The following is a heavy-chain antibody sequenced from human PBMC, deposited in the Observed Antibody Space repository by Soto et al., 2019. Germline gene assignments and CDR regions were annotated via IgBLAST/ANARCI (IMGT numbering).Heavy chain of an antibody. D-gene: IGHD3-9*01. Sequence: PSETLSLTCAVYVGSFSGYYWSLIRQPPGKGLECIGEINHSGSTNYDPSLKSRVTISVDTSKNQFSLKLSSVTAADTAVYYCASREVLRYSDWSPRRSYFEYWGPGTLVTVSS. J-gene: IGHJ4*02. CDR2: INHSGST. CDR3: ASREVLRYSDWSPRRSYFEY. V-gene: IGHV4-34*01. CDR1: VGSFSGYY.